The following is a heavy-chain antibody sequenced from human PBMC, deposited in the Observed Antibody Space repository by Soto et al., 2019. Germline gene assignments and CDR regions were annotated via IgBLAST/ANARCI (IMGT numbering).Heavy chain of an antibody. J-gene: IGHJ2*01. CDR1: GFTFSHYW. D-gene: IGHD3-22*01. CDR3: ARRGLVVVITSDWYFDL. Sequence: EVQLVESGGGLVQPGGSLRLSCSASGFTFSHYWMSWVRQAPGKGLEWVANIKQDGSEKYYVDSVKGRFTISRDNAKNSLDLQMNSLRAEDTAVYYCARRGLVVVITSDWYFDLWGRGTLVTVSS. CDR2: IKQDGSEK. V-gene: IGHV3-7*01.